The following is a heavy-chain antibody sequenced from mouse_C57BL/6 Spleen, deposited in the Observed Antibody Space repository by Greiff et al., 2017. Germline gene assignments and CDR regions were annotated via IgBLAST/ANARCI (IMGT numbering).Heavy chain of an antibody. D-gene: IGHD1-1*01. CDR1: GYSFTGYY. CDR2: INPSTGGT. CDR3: APYGGSSLDY. V-gene: IGHV1-42*01. J-gene: IGHJ2*01. Sequence: VQLQQSGPELVKPGASVKISCKASGYSFTGYYMNWVKQSPEKSLEWIGEINPSTGGTTYNQKFKAKATLTVDKSSSTAYMQLKSLTSEDSAVYDCAPYGGSSLDYWGQGTTLTVSS.